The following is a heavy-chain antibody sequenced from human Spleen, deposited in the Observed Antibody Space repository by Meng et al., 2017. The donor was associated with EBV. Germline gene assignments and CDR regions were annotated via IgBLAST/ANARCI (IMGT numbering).Heavy chain of an antibody. CDR1: GVSITSCSYY. Sequence: QLQQRESGPVRVKPSWPLSCTGHVSGVSITSCSYYWSWIRQPPGKGLEWIGYIFYSGTTNYNSSLKSRVTISVDTSNNQFSLKLSSVTAADTAVYYCAREVIRNWFDPWGQGTLVTVSS. V-gene: IGHV4-61*01. J-gene: IGHJ5*02. CDR2: IFYSGTT. CDR3: AREVIRNWFDP. D-gene: IGHD3-16*02.